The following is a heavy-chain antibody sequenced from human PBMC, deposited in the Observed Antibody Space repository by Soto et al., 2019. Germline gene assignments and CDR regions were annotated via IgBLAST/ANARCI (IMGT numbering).Heavy chain of an antibody. CDR1: GFTFSRYW. D-gene: IGHD5-12*01. CDR3: ARGWIGDLNDAFDI. Sequence: EVQLVESGGGSVQPGGSLRLSCAASGFTFSRYWMHWVRQAPGKGLVWVSRINIYGSSTDYADSVKGRFTISRDNAKNTLYLQMNSLRVEDTAVYYCARGWIGDLNDAFDIWGQGTMFTVSS. CDR2: INIYGSST. V-gene: IGHV3-74*01. J-gene: IGHJ3*02.